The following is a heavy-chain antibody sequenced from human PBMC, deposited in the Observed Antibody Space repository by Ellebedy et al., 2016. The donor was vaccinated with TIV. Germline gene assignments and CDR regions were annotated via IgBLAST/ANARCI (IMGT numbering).Heavy chain of an antibody. CDR1: GYNFTGYF. J-gene: IGHJ5*02. CDR2: INSNSCGT. V-gene: IGHV1-2*02. CDR3: ARTRGSSSVELDP. Sequence: ASVKVSCKASGYNFTGYFVHWVRQAPGQGLEWMGWINSNSCGTNYEQKFQGRVSMTRDTSLSTAYMELSSLKFDDTAIYYCARTRGSSSVELDPWGQGTLVTVSS. D-gene: IGHD6-6*01.